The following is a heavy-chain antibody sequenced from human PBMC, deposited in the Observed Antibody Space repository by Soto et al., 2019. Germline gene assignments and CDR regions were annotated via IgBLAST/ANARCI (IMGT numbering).Heavy chain of an antibody. J-gene: IGHJ4*02. D-gene: IGHD3-3*01. CDR2: IYWDDDT. CDR1: GFSLSTTGVG. CDR3: THRRVGREPNY. V-gene: IGHV2-5*02. Sequence: QMTLKESGPTLVKPTQTLTLTCTFSGFSLSTTGVGVGWIRQSPGKALEWLALIYWDDDTRYSPSLKTRLTVTKVTSKNQVVLTMTNMDPVDTATYYCTHRRVGREPNYWGQGTLVTVSS.